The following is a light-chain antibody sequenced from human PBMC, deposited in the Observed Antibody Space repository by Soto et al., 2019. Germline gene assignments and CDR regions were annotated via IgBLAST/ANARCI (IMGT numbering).Light chain of an antibody. J-gene: IGKJ2*03. CDR3: QHSYITPPFS. CDR2: ASS. CDR1: QSISTY. Sequence: DIQMTQSPSSLYASVGYRVSLTCRSSQSISTYLSWYQQKPGKAPTLLIYASSTLQSGVPSRFSGSGSGTDFTLTISSLQPEDFATYYCQHSYITPPFSFGQGTKVEIK. V-gene: IGKV1-39*01.